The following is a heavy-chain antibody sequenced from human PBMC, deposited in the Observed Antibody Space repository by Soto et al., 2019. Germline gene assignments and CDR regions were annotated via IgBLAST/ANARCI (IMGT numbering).Heavy chain of an antibody. CDR3: AREGGESSDGLYYFDS. J-gene: IGHJ4*02. Sequence: SETLSLTCTVSGGSTSSDNYWSWIRQLPGKGLEWIGHIYYSGNTDYNPSLKSRLAISIDTSKNQFSLKLSSVTAADTAVYFCAREGGESSDGLYYFDSWGQGSLVTVSS. V-gene: IGHV4-30-4*01. CDR1: GGSTSSDNY. CDR2: IYYSGNT. D-gene: IGHD3-16*01.